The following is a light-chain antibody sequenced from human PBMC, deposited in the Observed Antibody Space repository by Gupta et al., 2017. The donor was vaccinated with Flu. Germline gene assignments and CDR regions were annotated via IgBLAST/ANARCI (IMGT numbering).Light chain of an antibody. J-gene: IGKJ4*01. V-gene: IGKV1-16*01. CDR2: TAD. Sequence: GNRVSITWRASQAISYYLSWIQQKPGKAPKSLIHTADSLQRGVPSRFSGSGSETDFTLTISSLQPEEFATYYCQQYKSYPPTFGGGTKVEI. CDR1: QAISYY. CDR3: QQYKSYPPT.